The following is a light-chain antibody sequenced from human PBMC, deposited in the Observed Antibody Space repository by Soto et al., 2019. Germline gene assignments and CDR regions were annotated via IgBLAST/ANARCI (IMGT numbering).Light chain of an antibody. CDR1: QSVSSN. Sequence: EIVMTQSPATLSVSPGERATLSCRASQSVSSNLAWYQQKPGQAPRLLIYGASTRATGIPARFSGSGSGTAFTLTISSLQSEDFAVYYCQQYNNWRSLTFGKGTKVEIK. CDR2: GAS. V-gene: IGKV3-15*01. CDR3: QQYNNWRSLT. J-gene: IGKJ1*01.